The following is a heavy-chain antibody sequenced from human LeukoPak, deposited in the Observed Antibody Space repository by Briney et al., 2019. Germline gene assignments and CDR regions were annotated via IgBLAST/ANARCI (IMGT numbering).Heavy chain of an antibody. CDR3: AKDIYSGSGYYDY. D-gene: IGHD3-22*01. CDR2: ISWNSGSI. J-gene: IGHJ4*02. CDR1: GFTFDDYA. V-gene: IGHV3-9*01. Sequence: GGSLRLSCAASGFTFDDYAMHWVRQAPGKGLEWASGISWNSGSIGYADSVKGRFTISRDNAKNSLYLQMNSLRAEDTALYYCAKDIYSGSGYYDYWGQGTLVTVSS.